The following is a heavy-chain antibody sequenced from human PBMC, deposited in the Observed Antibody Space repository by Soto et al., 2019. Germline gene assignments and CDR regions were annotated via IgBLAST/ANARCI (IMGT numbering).Heavy chain of an antibody. D-gene: IGHD3-10*01. CDR3: ARDLSTMDLRPFGP. CDR1: GFTFSSYG. Sequence: QVQLVESGGGVVQPGRSLRLSCAASGFTFSSYGMHWVRQAPGKGLEWVAVIWYDGSNKYYADSVKGRFTISRDNCXETLYLQINSLRAEETAVYYWARDLSTMDLRPFGPWGQGTLVTVSS. J-gene: IGHJ5*02. V-gene: IGHV3-33*01. CDR2: IWYDGSNK.